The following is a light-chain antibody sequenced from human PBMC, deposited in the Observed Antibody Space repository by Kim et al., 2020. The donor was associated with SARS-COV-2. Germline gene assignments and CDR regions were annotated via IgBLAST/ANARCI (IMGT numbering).Light chain of an antibody. J-gene: IGKJ1*01. CDR3: QQYNSHST. V-gene: IGKV1-5*01. Sequence: LSASVGDRVAITCRASRSLSNRLAWYQVKPGKAPKLLIYDASTLDTGVPSRFSGGVSGTDFTLNISSLQPDDFATYYCQQYNSHSTFGQGTKLEI. CDR1: RSLSNR. CDR2: DAS.